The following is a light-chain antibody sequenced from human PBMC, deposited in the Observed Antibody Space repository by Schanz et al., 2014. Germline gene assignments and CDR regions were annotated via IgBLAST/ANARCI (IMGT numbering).Light chain of an antibody. V-gene: IGLV2-23*01. CDR2: EGT. CDR1: SSDVGSYNL. Sequence: QSVLTQPASVSGSPGQSITISCTGTSSDVGSYNLVSWYQQHPGKAPKLMIYEGTKRPSGVSDRFSGSKSANTASLTISGLQAEDEADYYCSSYAGSDSWVFGGGTKVTVL. J-gene: IGLJ2*01. CDR3: SSYAGSDSWV.